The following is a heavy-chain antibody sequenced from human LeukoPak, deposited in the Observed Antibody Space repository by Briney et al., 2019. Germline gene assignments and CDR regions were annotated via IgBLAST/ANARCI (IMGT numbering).Heavy chain of an antibody. V-gene: IGHV1-8*01. J-gene: IGHJ4*02. Sequence: ASVKVSCKAPGYTFTSYDINWVRQAPGQGLEWMGWMNPNSGNRGYAQKFQGRVTMTRDTSISTAYMELSSLRSEDTAVYYCARVVGAIDYWGQGTLVTVSS. D-gene: IGHD1-26*01. CDR2: MNPNSGNR. CDR1: GYTFTSYD. CDR3: ARVVGAIDY.